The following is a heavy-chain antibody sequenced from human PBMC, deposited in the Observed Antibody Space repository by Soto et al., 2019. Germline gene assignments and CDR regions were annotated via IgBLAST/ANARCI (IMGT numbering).Heavy chain of an antibody. J-gene: IGHJ6*03. V-gene: IGHV3-15*01. CDR1: GFSFNYAW. CDR3: TTGDLWSGSSSYYYMDV. Sequence: PGGSLRLSCAASGFSFNYAWMTWVRQAPGKGLEWVGRIKSKTDGGTTDYAAPVKGRFSISRDDSKTTLYLQMTSLKTEDTAVYYCTTGDLWSGSSSYYYMDVWGKGTTVTVSS. D-gene: IGHD3-3*01. CDR2: IKSKTDGGTT.